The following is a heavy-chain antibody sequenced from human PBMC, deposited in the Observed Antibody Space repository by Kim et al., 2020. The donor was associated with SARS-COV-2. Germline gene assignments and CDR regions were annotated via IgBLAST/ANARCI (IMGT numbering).Heavy chain of an antibody. D-gene: IGHD4-17*01. CDR1: GFTVTGNY. Sequence: GGSLRLSCAISGFTVTGNYISWVRQAPGKGLEWDAGFFNTGGAYYANSVEGRFIVSRDISENTVDLQMNSLRVEDTAVYYCAREPFGDYGGGWGQGTVVTVSS. CDR3: AREPFGDYGGG. CDR2: FFNTGGA. J-gene: IGHJ4*02. V-gene: IGHV3-53*01.